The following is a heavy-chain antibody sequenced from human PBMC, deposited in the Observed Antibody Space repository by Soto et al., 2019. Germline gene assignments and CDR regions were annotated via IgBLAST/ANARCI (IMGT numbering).Heavy chain of an antibody. CDR2: ISSSSSYI. J-gene: IGHJ6*03. V-gene: IGHV3-21*01. Sequence: GGSLRLSCAASGFTFSSYSMNWVRQAPGKGLEWVSSISSSSSYIYYADSVKGRFTISRDNAKNLLYLQMNSLRAEDTAVDYCARDILEKGAGNGDYYYYMDVWGKGTTVTVSS. CDR3: ARDILEKGAGNGDYYYYMDV. CDR1: GFTFSSYS. D-gene: IGHD3-3*01.